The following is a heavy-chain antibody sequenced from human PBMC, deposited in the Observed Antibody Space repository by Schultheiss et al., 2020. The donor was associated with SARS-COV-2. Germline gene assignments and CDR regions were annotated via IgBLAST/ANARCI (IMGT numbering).Heavy chain of an antibody. CDR2: ISGSGGST. D-gene: IGHD3-22*01. CDR3: AKDVSYDSSGYYYVVLGEFDY. CDR1: GFTFSSYA. J-gene: IGHJ4*02. Sequence: GESLKISCAASGFTFSSYAMSWVRQAPGKGLEWVSAISGSGGSTYYADSVKGRFTISRDNSKNTLYLQMNSLRAEDTAVYYCAKDVSYDSSGYYYVVLGEFDYWGQGTLVTVSS. V-gene: IGHV3-23*01.